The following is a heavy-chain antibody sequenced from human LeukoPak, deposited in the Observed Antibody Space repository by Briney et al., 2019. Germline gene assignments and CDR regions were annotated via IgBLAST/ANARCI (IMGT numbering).Heavy chain of an antibody. V-gene: IGHV3-74*01. CDR1: GFTFDGYG. J-gene: IGHJ5*02. Sequence: GGSLRLSCAASGFTFDGYGMSWVRQAPGKGLVWVSRIYSDGSSTSYADSVKGRFTISRDNAKNTLYLQMNSLRAEDTAVYYCAREQYYYDSSGYLWDNWFDPWGQGTLVTVSS. CDR3: AREQYYYDSSGYLWDNWFDP. D-gene: IGHD3-22*01. CDR2: IYSDGSST.